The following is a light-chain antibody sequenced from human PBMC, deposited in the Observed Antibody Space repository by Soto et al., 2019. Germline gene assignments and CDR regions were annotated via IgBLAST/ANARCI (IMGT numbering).Light chain of an antibody. CDR3: QQYISFSLT. V-gene: IGKV1-5*03. Sequence: DIQMTQSPSTLSASVGDRVTITCRASQSICVWLAWYQQKPGKAPKLLIYKASTLESGVPSTFSGSGSGTEFTLTISSLQPDDFATYYCQQYISFSLTFGQGTKVEIK. J-gene: IGKJ1*01. CDR1: QSICVW. CDR2: KAS.